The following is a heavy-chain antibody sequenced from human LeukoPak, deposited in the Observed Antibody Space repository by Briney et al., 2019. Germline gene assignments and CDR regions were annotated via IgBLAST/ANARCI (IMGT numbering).Heavy chain of an antibody. V-gene: IGHV1-69*08. CDR2: IIPIFGTP. Sequence: SVKVSCKASGDTFTTYTFNWVRQDPGQGPEWMGRIIPIFGTPNYALQYQGRVTIAAGRSTSTVYLQLNSLEFDDTAVYYCARMSDTSMGFDIWGQGTMVTVSS. CDR1: GDTFTTYT. D-gene: IGHD5-18*01. CDR3: ARMSDTSMGFDI. J-gene: IGHJ3*02.